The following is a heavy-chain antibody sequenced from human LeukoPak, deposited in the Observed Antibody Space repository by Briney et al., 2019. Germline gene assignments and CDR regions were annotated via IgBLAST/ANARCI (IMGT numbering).Heavy chain of an antibody. CDR1: GGSISSYH. D-gene: IGHD2-21*01. CDR3: ARGPSCGGDCYDY. Sequence: PSETLSLTRTVCGGSISSYHLSWIRQPPGKGLEWIGYIYYSGSTNYNPSLKSRVTISVDTSKNQFSLKLSSVTAADTAVYYCARGPSCGGDCYDYWGQGTLVTVST. CDR2: IYYSGST. V-gene: IGHV4-59*12. J-gene: IGHJ4*02.